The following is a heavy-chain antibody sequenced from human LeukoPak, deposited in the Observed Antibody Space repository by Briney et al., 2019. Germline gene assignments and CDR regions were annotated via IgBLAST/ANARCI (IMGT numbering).Heavy chain of an antibody. D-gene: IGHD6-13*01. V-gene: IGHV3-23*01. J-gene: IGHJ4*02. CDR3: ARPARVGAVDY. CDR2: ISGSSGNT. CDR1: GFTFSSYA. Sequence: GGPLRLSCVASGFTFSSYAMSWVRQAPGKGLEWVSAISGSSGNTHYADSVKGRFTISRDNSKNTLYLQMNSLRAEDTAIYYCARPARVGAVDYWGQGTLVTVSS.